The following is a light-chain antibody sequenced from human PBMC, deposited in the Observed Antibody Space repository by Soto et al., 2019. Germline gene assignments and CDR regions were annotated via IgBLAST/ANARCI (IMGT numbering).Light chain of an antibody. Sequence: QSALTQPASVSGSPGQSITISCTGTSSDVGGYNYVSWYQQHPGKAPKLLIYEVSKRPSGVSDRFSGSKSGNTASLTVSGLQADDEADYYCSSYAGRNNYVVFGGGTKLTVL. CDR3: SSYAGRNNYVV. J-gene: IGLJ2*01. CDR1: SSDVGGYNY. CDR2: EVS. V-gene: IGLV2-8*01.